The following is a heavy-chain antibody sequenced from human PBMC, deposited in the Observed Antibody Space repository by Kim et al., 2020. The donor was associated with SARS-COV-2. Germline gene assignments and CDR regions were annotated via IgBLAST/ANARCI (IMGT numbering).Heavy chain of an antibody. V-gene: IGHV1-3*01. D-gene: IGHD2-8*02. Sequence: SVKVSCKASGYIFTNFAIQWVRQAPGQRLEWMGWINAGTGNTKFSQQFQGRVTFTRDTSANTAYMELSSLGSEDTAVYYCARDLFHTGFDYWGQGTLVAVSS. CDR1: GYIFTNFA. CDR3: ARDLFHTGFDY. J-gene: IGHJ4*02. CDR2: INAGTGNT.